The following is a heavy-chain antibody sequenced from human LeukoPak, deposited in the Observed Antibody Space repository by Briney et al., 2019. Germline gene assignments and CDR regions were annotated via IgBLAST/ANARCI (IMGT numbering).Heavy chain of an antibody. CDR3: ARHGWGDYGGSYYRYYYYYMDV. V-gene: IGHV4-39*01. CDR1: GGSISSKSLY. CDR2: IYYSMST. Sequence: AAGTLTLTCTVSGGSISSKSLYWGWQRQLQGKGLDWIRSIYYSMSTYYYTTLKSRVDISVDTSKNQFSLKLSSVTAADTAVYYCARHGWGDYGGSYYRYYYYYMDVWGKGTTVTVSS. J-gene: IGHJ6*03. D-gene: IGHD1-26*01.